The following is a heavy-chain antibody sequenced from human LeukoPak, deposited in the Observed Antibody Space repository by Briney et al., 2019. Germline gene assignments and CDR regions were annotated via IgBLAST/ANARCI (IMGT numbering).Heavy chain of an antibody. CDR3: ARGGYYYDDSSPFWPFDP. CDR1: GGSVSSYY. V-gene: IGHV4-59*02. J-gene: IGHJ5*02. D-gene: IGHD3-22*01. CDR2: IYYSGST. Sequence: TSETLSLTCTVSGGSVSSYYWSWIRQPPGKDLEWFGYIYYSGSTNYNPSLKSRVTISLDTSKNQFSLKLSSVTAADTAVYFCARGGYYYDDSSPFWPFDPWGQGTLVTVSS.